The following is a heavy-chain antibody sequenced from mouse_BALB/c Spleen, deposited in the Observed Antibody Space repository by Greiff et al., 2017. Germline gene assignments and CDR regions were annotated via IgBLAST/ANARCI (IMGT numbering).Heavy chain of an antibody. V-gene: IGHV1S137*01. D-gene: IGHD2-10*02. CDR2: ISTYYGDA. Sequence: QVQLMESGAELVRPGVSVKISCKGSGFTFTDYAMHWVKQSHAKSLEWIGVISTYYGDASYNQKFKGKATMTVDKSSSTAYMELARLTSEDSAIYYCAAYGKPCAYWGQGTLVTVSA. J-gene: IGHJ3*01. CDR1: GFTFTDYA. CDR3: AAYGKPCAY.